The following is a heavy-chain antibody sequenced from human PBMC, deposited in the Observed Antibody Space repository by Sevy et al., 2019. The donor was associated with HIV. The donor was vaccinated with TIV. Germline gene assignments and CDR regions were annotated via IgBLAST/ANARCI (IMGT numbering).Heavy chain of an antibody. CDR3: ARPSPRIAAAASAFYDY. CDR1: GYSFSSYA. Sequence: GGSLRLSCVVSGYSFSSYAISWVRQAPGKGLEWVSTINGRAGSTYYADSVKGRFTISGDNPKNTLFLQMINLRVDDTAIYYCARPSPRIAAAASAFYDYWGQGTLVTVSS. D-gene: IGHD6-13*01. V-gene: IGHV3-23*01. J-gene: IGHJ4*02. CDR2: INGRAGST.